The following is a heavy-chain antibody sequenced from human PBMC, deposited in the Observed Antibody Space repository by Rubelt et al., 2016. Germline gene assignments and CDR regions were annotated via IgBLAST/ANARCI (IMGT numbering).Heavy chain of an antibody. J-gene: IGHJ4*02. V-gene: IGHV4-39*02. CDR1: GDSISNDNYY. CDR2: VFYNGAI. CDR3: ARVRNQPPDY. D-gene: IGHD1-14*01. Sequence: QLHLQESGPGLVQPSETLSLTCTVFGDSISNDNYYWGWVRQSPGRGLEWIATVFYNGAIKDNPSLRSRLSLSVDTSKNQFSLKLSSVTAADTAAYYCARVRNQPPDYWGQGTLVTVSS.